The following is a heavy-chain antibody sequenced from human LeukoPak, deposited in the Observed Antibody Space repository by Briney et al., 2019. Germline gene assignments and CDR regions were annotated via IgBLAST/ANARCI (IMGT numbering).Heavy chain of an antibody. CDR3: ARGHYDVLAASYKWTPDY. CDR2: ITSGGDYI. D-gene: IGHD3-9*01. V-gene: IGHV3-21*01. Sequence: PGGSLRLSCAASGFTFNTFNMNWVRQAPGKGLEWVSSITSGGDYIYYADSVKGRFATSRDNAKNSLSLQLNSLRVEDTAVYYCARGHYDVLAASYKWTPDYWGQGTLVTVSS. CDR1: GFTFNTFN. J-gene: IGHJ4*02.